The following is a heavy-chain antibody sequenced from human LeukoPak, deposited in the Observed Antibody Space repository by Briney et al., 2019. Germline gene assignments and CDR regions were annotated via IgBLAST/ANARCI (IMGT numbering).Heavy chain of an antibody. CDR2: IRDDGSNK. J-gene: IGHJ4*02. CDR1: GFTFSTYG. D-gene: IGHD5-12*01. Sequence: GGSLRLSCAASGFTFSTYGMHWVRQAPGKGLEWVTFIRDDGSNKHYADSVKGRFTISRDNSKNTLYLQMNSLRAEDTAVYYCATSGGHGWNYYFDNWGQGTLVTVSS. CDR3: ATSGGHGWNYYFDN. V-gene: IGHV3-30*02.